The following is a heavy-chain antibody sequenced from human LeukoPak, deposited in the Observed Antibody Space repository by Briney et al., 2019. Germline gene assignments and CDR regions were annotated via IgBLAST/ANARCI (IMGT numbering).Heavy chain of an antibody. D-gene: IGHD2-15*01. CDR3: ARRMSTSGGSWFDP. CDR1: GDSINSYF. Sequence: SETLSLTCSVSGDSINSYFWSWIRQPPGKGLEWIGYIYHSGTSNYNPSLSSRVTISVDTSKDEVSLKLSSVSAADTAVYLCARRMSTSGGSWFDPWGQGILVTVAS. V-gene: IGHV4-59*08. J-gene: IGHJ5*02. CDR2: IYHSGTS.